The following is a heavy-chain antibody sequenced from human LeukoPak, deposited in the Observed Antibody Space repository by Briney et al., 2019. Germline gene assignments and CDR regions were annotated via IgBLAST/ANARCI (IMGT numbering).Heavy chain of an antibody. CDR2: IYYSGST. CDR3: ARRRVAYYDRSSAFDY. CDR1: GDSISSYY. J-gene: IGHJ4*02. Sequence: PSETLSLTCTVSGDSISSYYWSWIRQPPGKGLEWIGYIYYSGSTNYNPSLKSRVTISVDPSKNQFSLKLSSVTAADTAVYYCARRRVAYYDRSSAFDYWGQGTLVTVSS. D-gene: IGHD3-22*01. V-gene: IGHV4-59*08.